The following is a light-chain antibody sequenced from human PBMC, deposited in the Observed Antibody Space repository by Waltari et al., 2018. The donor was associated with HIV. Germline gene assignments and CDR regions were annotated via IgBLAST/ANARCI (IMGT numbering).Light chain of an antibody. CDR3: QQYNDWPRT. CDR2: AAS. CDR1: QSVSSN. Sequence: EVVMTQSPATLSVSPGERAALACRASQSVSSNLAWYQQKPGQAPRLLIYAASTRATGVPVRISGSGSGTEFTFTISSLQSEDFAVYYCQQYNDWPRTCGQGTKVEIK. J-gene: IGKJ1*01. V-gene: IGKV3-15*01.